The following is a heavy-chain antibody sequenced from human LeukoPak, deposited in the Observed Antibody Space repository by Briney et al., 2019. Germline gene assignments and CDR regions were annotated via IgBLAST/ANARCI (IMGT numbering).Heavy chain of an antibody. CDR2: ISYHGRDE. D-gene: IGHD2-15*01. V-gene: IGHV3-30*04. Sequence: GGSLRLSCAASRFIFSNYAMHWVRQAPGKGLDWVAVISYHGRDEFYADSVKGRFTISRDSSKDTLYLQMNSLRTEDTAVYYCVRQDCSGGSCYLDYWGQGTLVTVSS. CDR1: RFIFSNYA. CDR3: VRQDCSGGSCYLDY. J-gene: IGHJ4*02.